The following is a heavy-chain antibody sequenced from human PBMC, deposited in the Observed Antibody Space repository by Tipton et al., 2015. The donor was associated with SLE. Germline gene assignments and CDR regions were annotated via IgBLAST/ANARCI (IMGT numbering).Heavy chain of an antibody. J-gene: IGHJ6*04. V-gene: IGHV3-21*01. CDR2: ISSTSSYT. CDR3: ARDGRGDYPKGVMDV. Sequence: GSLRLSCRASGFTFRNYAMAWVRQAPGKGLEWVSFISSTSSYTFYADSVKGRFTISRDNAKNSLFLQMNSLRAEDTAVYYCARDGRGDYPKGVMDVWGKGTTVTVSS. CDR1: GFTFRNYA. D-gene: IGHD4-17*01.